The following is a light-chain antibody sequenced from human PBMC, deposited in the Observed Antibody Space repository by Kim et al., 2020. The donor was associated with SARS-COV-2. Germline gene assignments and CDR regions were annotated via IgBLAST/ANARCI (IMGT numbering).Light chain of an antibody. CDR3: QQYGGSPWT. Sequence: EIVLTQSPGTLSLSPGERATLSCRASQSVRSSSLAWYQQKPGQAPRLLIYGASSRATGIPDRFSGSGSGTDFTLTISRLEPEDFAVYYCQQYGGSPWTFGQGTKVEFK. J-gene: IGKJ1*01. CDR1: QSVRSSS. CDR2: GAS. V-gene: IGKV3-20*01.